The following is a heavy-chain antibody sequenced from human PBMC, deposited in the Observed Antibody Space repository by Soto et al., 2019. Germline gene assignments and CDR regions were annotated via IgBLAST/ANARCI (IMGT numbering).Heavy chain of an antibody. CDR1: GFTFSRYS. CDR3: ASLERAGADY. V-gene: IGHV3-21*01. Sequence: GGSLRLSCVASGFTFSRYSMNWVRQAPGKGLEWVSSISSGSNYIYYADSVKGRFTISRDNAKNSVYLQMNSLRAEDTAVYYCASLERAGADYWTPRSLVIVSS. J-gene: IGHJ4*02. CDR2: ISSGSNYI.